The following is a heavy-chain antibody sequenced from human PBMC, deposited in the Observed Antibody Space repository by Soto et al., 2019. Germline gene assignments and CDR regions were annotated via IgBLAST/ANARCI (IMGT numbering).Heavy chain of an antibody. CDR3: ARSYVTSQLIYF. J-gene: IGHJ4*01. CDR2: TNPSDGST. CDR1: GYSLTSYY. V-gene: IGHV1-46*01. Sequence: ASVKVSCKASGYSLTSYYMHWVRQAPGQGREWMGITNPSDGSTNYAQKFQGRVTMTSDTSTSTVYMEMSSLRSEDTAMYFCARSYVTSQLIYFWGQGTLVTGSS. D-gene: IGHD1-1*01.